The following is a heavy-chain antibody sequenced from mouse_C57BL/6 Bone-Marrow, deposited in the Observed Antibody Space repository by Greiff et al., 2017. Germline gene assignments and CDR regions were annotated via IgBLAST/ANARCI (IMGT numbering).Heavy chain of an antibody. CDR2: IRSKSNNYAT. Sequence: EVKLVESGGGLVQPKGSLKLSCAASRFSFNTYAMNWVRQAPGKGLEWVARIRSKSNNYATYYADSVKDRFTISRDDSESMLYLQMNNLKTEDTAMYYCVRQEDAAWFAYWGQGTLVTVSA. J-gene: IGHJ3*01. CDR1: RFSFNTYA. CDR3: VRQEDAAWFAY. V-gene: IGHV10-1*01.